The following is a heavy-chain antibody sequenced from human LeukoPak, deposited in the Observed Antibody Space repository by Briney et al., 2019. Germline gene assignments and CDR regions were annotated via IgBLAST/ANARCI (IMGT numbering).Heavy chain of an antibody. CDR1: GYTFTGYY. D-gene: IGHD3-9*01. CDR2: INPNSGGT. CDR3: ARDNSPFYDILTGYDY. V-gene: IGHV1-2*02. J-gene: IGHJ4*02. Sequence: GASVKVSCKASGYTFTGYYMHWVRQAPGQGLEWMGWINPNSGGTNYAQKFQGRVTMTRDTSISTAYMELSRLRSDDTAVYYCARDNSPFYDILTGYDYWGQGTLVTVSS.